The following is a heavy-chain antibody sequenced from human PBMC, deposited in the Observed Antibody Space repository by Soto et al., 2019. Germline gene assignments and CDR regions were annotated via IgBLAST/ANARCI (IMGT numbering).Heavy chain of an antibody. J-gene: IGHJ2*01. D-gene: IGHD6-19*01. Sequence: DVRLLESGGGLVQPGGSPRLSCAASGFTFSNSAMNWVRQAPGKGLEWVSGITGSGGSTYYADSVKGRFTISRDNSKNTLDLQMNSLRVEDTAVYYCAKGRDSSDWSYWYFDLWGRGNLVTVSS. CDR3: AKGRDSSDWSYWYFDL. V-gene: IGHV3-23*01. CDR2: ITGSGGST. CDR1: GFTFSNSA.